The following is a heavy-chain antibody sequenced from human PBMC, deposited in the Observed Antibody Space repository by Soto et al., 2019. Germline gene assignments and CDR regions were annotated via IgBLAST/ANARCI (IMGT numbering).Heavy chain of an antibody. V-gene: IGHV4-34*01. Sequence: SETLSLTCAVYGGSFSGYYWSWIRQPPGKGLEWIGEINHSGSTNYNPSLKSRVTISVDTSKNQFSLKLSSVTAADTAVYYCARVFRRGEFGGEIRGMDVWGQGTTVTV. CDR2: INHSGST. D-gene: IGHD3-16*01. J-gene: IGHJ6*02. CDR3: ARVFRRGEFGGEIRGMDV. CDR1: GGSFSGYY.